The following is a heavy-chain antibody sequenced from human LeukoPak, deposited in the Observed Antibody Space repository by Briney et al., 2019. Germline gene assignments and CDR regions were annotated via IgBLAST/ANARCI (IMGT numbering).Heavy chain of an antibody. CDR3: ARDRYYSVDY. J-gene: IGHJ4*02. Sequence: ETGGSLRLSCAASGFTFSSYWMHWVRHAPGKGLVWVARINSDGTGIIYADSVKGRFTISRDNAKNTLFLQMNSLRAEDTAVYYCARDRYYSVDYWGQGTLVTVSS. V-gene: IGHV3-74*01. CDR2: INSDGTGI. D-gene: IGHD1-26*01. CDR1: GFTFSSYW.